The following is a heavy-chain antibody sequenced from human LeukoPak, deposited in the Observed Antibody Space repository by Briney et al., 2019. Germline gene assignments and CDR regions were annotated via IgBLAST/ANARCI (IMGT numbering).Heavy chain of an antibody. D-gene: IGHD6-13*01. CDR1: GFTFSSYA. V-gene: IGHV3-74*01. CDR3: AKIGAAGSWNYFDY. CDR2: ISGDGSDT. J-gene: IGHJ4*02. Sequence: PGGSLRLSCAASGFTFSSYAMHWVRQAPGKGLVWVSRISGDGSDTSYADSVKGRFTISRDNSKNTVYLQMNSLRPEDTAVYYCAKIGAAGSWNYFDYWGQGTLVTVSS.